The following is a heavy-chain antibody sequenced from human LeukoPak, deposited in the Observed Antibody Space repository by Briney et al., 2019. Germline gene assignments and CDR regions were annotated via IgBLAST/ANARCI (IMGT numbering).Heavy chain of an antibody. J-gene: IGHJ4*02. D-gene: IGHD6-19*01. Sequence: SETLSLTCVVSGYSISSGYYWGWLRQPPGKGLEWIGSIFRSGSTYFNPSLKSRVTISVDTSKNQFPLKLSSVTAADTAVYYCARVSSSGWFFEFWGQGTLVTVSS. CDR3: ARVSSSGWFFEF. CDR1: GYSISSGYY. CDR2: IFRSGST. V-gene: IGHV4-38-2*01.